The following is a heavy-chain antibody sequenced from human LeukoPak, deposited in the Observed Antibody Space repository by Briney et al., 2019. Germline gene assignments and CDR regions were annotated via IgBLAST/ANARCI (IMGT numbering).Heavy chain of an antibody. D-gene: IGHD3-3*01. Sequence: PSETLSLTCAVFGGSFSSGQYWSWIRQPPGKGLEWIGEINHSGSSDYHPALKSRVTISVDTSKNQFSLKLSSVTAADTAVYYCARGSYYDFWSGLNGGHWFDPWGQGTLVTVSS. CDR3: ARGSYYDFWSGLNGGHWFDP. V-gene: IGHV4-34*01. J-gene: IGHJ5*02. CDR2: INHSGSS. CDR1: GGSFSSGQY.